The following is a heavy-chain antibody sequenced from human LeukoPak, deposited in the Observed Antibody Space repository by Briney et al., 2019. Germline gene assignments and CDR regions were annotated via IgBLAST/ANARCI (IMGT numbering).Heavy chain of an antibody. V-gene: IGHV3-30*18. CDR2: ISYDGSNK. CDR3: AKSARITMVGYFDY. CDR1: GFTVSSYG. D-gene: IGHD3-10*01. J-gene: IGHJ4*02. Sequence: GGSLRLSCAASGFTVSSYGMHWVRQAPGKGLEWVAVISYDGSNKYYADSVKGRFTISRDNSKNTLYLQMNSLRAEDTAVYYCAKSARITMVGYFDYWGQGTLVTVSS.